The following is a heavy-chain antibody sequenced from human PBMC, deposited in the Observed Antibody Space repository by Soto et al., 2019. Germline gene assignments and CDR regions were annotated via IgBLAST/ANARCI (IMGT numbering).Heavy chain of an antibody. Sequence: ASVKVSCKASGGTFSSYAISWVRQAPGQGLEWMGGIIPIFGTANYAQKFQGRVTITADESTSTAYMELSSLRSEDTAVYYCERETRDSSSWYWLDPWGQGTLVTVSS. CDR2: IIPIFGTA. D-gene: IGHD6-13*01. V-gene: IGHV1-69*13. CDR1: GGTFSSYA. J-gene: IGHJ5*02. CDR3: ERETRDSSSWYWLDP.